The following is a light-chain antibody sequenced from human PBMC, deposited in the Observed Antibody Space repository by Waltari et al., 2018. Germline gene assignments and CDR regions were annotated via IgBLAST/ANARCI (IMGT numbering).Light chain of an antibody. Sequence: EIVLTQSPATLSLSPGERATLSCRASQSVSSYLAWYQQKPGQAPRLLIYDASNRATGIPARFSGRGSGTDFTLTISSLEPEDFAVYYCQQRSNWPPGLTFGGGTKVEIK. V-gene: IGKV3-11*01. CDR3: QQRSNWPPGLT. CDR1: QSVSSY. CDR2: DAS. J-gene: IGKJ4*01.